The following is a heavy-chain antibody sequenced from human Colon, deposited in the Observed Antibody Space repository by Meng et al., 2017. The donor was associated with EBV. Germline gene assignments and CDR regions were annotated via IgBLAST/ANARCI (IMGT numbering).Heavy chain of an antibody. V-gene: IGHV3-74*01. CDR1: SFVFSNYW. J-gene: IGHJ4*02. CDR3: ARGVGSGWTYYFDH. Sequence: EVQVVESGGGLGQPGGSLRLSWAASSFVFSNYWMHWVRQAPGKGLVWVSRISGDGRSVSYADSVKGRFTISRDDANSTMYLQMNSLRADDTAVYFCARGVGSGWTYYFDHWGQGALVTVSS. D-gene: IGHD6-19*01. CDR2: ISGDGRSV.